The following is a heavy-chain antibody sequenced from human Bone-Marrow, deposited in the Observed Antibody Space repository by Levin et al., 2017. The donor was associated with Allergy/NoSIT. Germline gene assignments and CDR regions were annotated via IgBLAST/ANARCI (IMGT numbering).Heavy chain of an antibody. J-gene: IGHJ4*02. CDR1: GGSVSSGSYY. CDR3: ARVLTSELDY. Sequence: ESLKISCSVSGGSVSSGSYYWNWIRQPPGKGLEWIGNIYFRGNSNYNPSLKSRVTISADTSKNHFSLRLTNVTAADTAVYFCARVLTSELDYWGQGIPVTVSS. CDR2: IYFRGNS. V-gene: IGHV4-61*03. D-gene: IGHD3-10*01.